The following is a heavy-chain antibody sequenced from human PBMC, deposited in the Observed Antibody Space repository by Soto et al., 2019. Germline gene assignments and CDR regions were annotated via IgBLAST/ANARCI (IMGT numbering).Heavy chain of an antibody. J-gene: IGHJ5*02. CDR2: IFWNDDK. CDR1: GFSLSTTGVG. D-gene: IGHD3-10*01. V-gene: IGHV2-5*01. CDR3: AHRRPYYDGPGSYSTAYFAP. Sequence: QITLKESGPTLVKPTQTLTLTCTFSGFSLSTTGVGVGWIRQPPGKALEWLGIIFWNDDKRYSPSLQSRLTITKDTSRNQVVLTMTNMDPVDTATYFCAHRRPYYDGPGSYSTAYFAPWGQGTLVTVSS.